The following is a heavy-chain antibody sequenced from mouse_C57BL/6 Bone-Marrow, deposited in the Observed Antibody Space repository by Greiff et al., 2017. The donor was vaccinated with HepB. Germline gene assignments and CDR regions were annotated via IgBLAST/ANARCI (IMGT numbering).Heavy chain of an antibody. CDR3: ANVGNYYCSSYDYCDF. D-gene: IGHD1-1*01. CDR1: GYTFTSYS. CDR2: INPSSGYT. J-gene: IGHJ2*01. Sequence: VQLQQSGAELARPGASVKMSCKASGYTFTSYSMHWVKQRPGQGLEWIGDINPSSGYTKYNQKFKDKATLTADKSSSTAYMQLSSLTSEDSTVYYCANVGNYYCSSYDYCDFGGQGTTLTVTS. V-gene: IGHV1-4*01.